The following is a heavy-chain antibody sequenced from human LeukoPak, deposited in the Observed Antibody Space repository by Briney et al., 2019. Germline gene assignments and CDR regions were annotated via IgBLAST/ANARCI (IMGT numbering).Heavy chain of an antibody. D-gene: IGHD5-18*01. CDR3: ARDSPTAMAVFDI. CDR2: IYTSGST. J-gene: IGHJ3*02. CDR1: GGSISSGSYY. Sequence: SETLSLTCTVSGGSISSGSYYWSWIRQPAGKGLEWIGRIYTSGSTNYNPSLKSRVTISVDTSKNQFSLKLSSMTAADTAVYYCARDSPTAMAVFDIWGQGTMVTVSS. V-gene: IGHV4-61*02.